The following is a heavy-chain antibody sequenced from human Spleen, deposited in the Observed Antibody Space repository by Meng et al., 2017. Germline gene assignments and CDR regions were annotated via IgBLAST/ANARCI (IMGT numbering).Heavy chain of an antibody. J-gene: IGHJ5*02. D-gene: IGHD3-10*01. CDR3: VRDFGGESDL. Sequence: EVQLVESGGGLVQPGGSLRLSCVASGFNLRSYWMNWVRQTPGKGLMWVSRLNRDETTISHAGSVMGRFTISRDVATNTLFLQMNSLSAEDTALYYCVRDFGGESDLWGQGTLVTVSS. V-gene: IGHV3-74*01. CDR1: GFNLRSYW. CDR2: LNRDETTI.